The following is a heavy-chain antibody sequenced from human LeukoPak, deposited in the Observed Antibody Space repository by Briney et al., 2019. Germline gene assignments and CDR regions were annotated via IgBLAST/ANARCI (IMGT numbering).Heavy chain of an antibody. Sequence: GASVKVSCKASGYIFTDYSFNWVRQAPGQGLEWRGWIITYNGDRKYAQKFQGRVTMTTDTSTSTAYMELTSLRYEDTAMYYCARDEARQNAFDIWAQGTMVTVSS. CDR3: ARDEARQNAFDI. J-gene: IGHJ3*02. CDR1: GYIFTDYS. V-gene: IGHV1-18*01. CDR2: IITYNGDR. D-gene: IGHD6-6*01.